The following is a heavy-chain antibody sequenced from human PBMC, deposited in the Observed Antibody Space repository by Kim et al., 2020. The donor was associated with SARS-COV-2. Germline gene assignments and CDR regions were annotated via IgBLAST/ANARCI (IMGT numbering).Heavy chain of an antibody. CDR3: AKSGSYYDSSGYYYYYYGMDV. CDR1: GFTFGDYA. D-gene: IGHD3-22*01. CDR2: ISWNSGSI. J-gene: IGHJ6*02. Sequence: GGSLRLSCAASGFTFGDYAMHWVRQAPGKGLEWVSGISWNSGSIGYADSVKGRFTISRDNAKNSLYLQMNSLRAEDTALYYCAKSGSYYDSSGYYYYYYGMDVWDQGTTVAVSS. V-gene: IGHV3-9*01.